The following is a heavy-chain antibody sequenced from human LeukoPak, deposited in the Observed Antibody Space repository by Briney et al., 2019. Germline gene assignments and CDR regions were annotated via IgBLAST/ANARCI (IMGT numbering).Heavy chain of an antibody. J-gene: IGHJ5*02. CDR1: GFTFSDYY. CDR2: ISSSGSTI. V-gene: IGHV3-11*01. Sequence: GGSLRLSCAASGFTFSDYYMSWIRQAPGKGLEWVSYISSSGSTIYYADSVKDRFTISRDNAKNSLYLQMNSLRAEDTAVYYCARGRDTMVRGVLNWFDPWGQGTLVTVSS. D-gene: IGHD3-10*01. CDR3: ARGRDTMVRGVLNWFDP.